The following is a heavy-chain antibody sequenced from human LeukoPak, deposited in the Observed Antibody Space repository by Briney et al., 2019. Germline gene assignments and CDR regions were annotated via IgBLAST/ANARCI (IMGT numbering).Heavy chain of an antibody. D-gene: IGHD6-19*01. CDR1: GFPFSIYE. J-gene: IGHJ4*02. V-gene: IGHV3-48*03. CDR2: IGSSGTTI. Sequence: GSLRLSFAVSGFPFSIYEMNWVRQAPGKGLEWVSNIGSSGTTIYYADSVKGRFSISRDNAKNSLYLQMNSLRVEDTAVYYCALLAVASDFDYWGQGALVTVSS. CDR3: ALLAVASDFDY.